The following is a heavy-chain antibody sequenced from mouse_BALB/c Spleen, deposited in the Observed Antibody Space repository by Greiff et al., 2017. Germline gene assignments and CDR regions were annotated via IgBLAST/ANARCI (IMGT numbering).Heavy chain of an antibody. CDR3: AREGDFDY. J-gene: IGHJ2*01. Sequence: QVQLQQSGPELVRPGVSVKISCKGSGYTFTDYAMHWVKQSHAKSLEWIGVISTYYGNTNYNQKFKGKATMTVDKSSSTAYMELARLTSEDSAIYYCAREGDFDYWGQGTTRTVPS. CDR1: GYTFTDYA. V-gene: IGHV1-67*01. CDR2: ISTYYGNT.